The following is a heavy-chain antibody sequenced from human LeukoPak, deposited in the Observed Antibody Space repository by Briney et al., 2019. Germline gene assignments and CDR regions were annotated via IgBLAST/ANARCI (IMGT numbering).Heavy chain of an antibody. J-gene: IGHJ4*02. CDR1: GFTFSSYG. Sequence: GGSLGLSCAASGFTFSSYGMHWVRQAPGKGLEWVAVISYDGSNKCYADSVKGRFTISRDNSKNTLYLQMNSLRAEDTAVYYCAKEGGSGSYYNEFEVDYWGQGTLVTVSS. CDR3: AKEGGSGSYYNEFEVDY. CDR2: ISYDGSNK. D-gene: IGHD3-10*01. V-gene: IGHV3-30*18.